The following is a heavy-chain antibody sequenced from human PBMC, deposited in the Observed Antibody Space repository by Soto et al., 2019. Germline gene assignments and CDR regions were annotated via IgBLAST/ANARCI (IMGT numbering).Heavy chain of an antibody. CDR3: ARPTAGFAFDI. J-gene: IGHJ3*02. V-gene: IGHV4-59*08. CDR1: GGSISSSY. D-gene: IGHD4-17*01. Sequence: QVQLQESGPGLVKPSETLSLTCTVSGGSISSSYLTWIRQPPGKGLEWIGYVYSTGTTNSNPSLKSRVTISVDPSKNQFSLKLSSVTAADTAVYYCARPTAGFAFDIWGQGTMVTVSS. CDR2: VYSTGTT.